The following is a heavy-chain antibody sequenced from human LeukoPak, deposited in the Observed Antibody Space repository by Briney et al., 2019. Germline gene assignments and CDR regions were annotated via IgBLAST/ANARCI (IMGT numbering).Heavy chain of an antibody. CDR2: VSYDGTNK. Sequence: PGGSLRLSCAASGFTFSNYGMHWVRQAPGKGLEWVAVVSYDGTNKYYADSVKGRFTISRDNSKNTLYLQMNSLRAEDTAVYYCARGGSSDNGMDVWGQGTTVTVSS. J-gene: IGHJ6*02. V-gene: IGHV3-30*14. D-gene: IGHD1-26*01. CDR3: ARGGSSDNGMDV. CDR1: GFTFSNYG.